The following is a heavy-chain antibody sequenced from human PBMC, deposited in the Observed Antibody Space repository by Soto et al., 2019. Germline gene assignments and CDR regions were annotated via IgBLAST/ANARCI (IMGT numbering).Heavy chain of an antibody. J-gene: IGHJ4*02. Sequence: QITLKESGPTLVKPTQTLTLTCTFSGFSLSTSGVGVGWIRQPPGKALEWLAVIYWDDTKHYNPSLKSRLSITTDTTNNQVVHTMTNMDPVDKATYYCAHKGYGDYPLDYWGQGTLVTVSS. CDR2: IYWDDTK. CDR1: GFSLSTSGVG. CDR3: AHKGYGDYPLDY. V-gene: IGHV2-5*02. D-gene: IGHD4-17*01.